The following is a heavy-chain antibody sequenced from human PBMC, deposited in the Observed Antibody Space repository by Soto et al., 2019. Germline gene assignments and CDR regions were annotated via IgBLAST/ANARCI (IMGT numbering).Heavy chain of an antibody. CDR3: AKDPKSTIRFNWFDP. J-gene: IGHJ5*02. CDR2: ISGSGSGT. CDR1: GFTFSSYA. D-gene: IGHD2-8*01. V-gene: IGHV3-23*01. Sequence: EVQLSESGGGLVQPGGSLRLSCAASGFTFSSYAMSWVRQAPGKGLEWVSGISGSGSGTYYADSVKGRFTISSDNSKKTLYLQMNSLRAEDTAIYYCAKDPKSTIRFNWFDPWGQGTLVTVSS.